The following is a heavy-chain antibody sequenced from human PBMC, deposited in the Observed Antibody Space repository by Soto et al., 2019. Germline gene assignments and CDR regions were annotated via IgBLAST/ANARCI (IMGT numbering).Heavy chain of an antibody. D-gene: IGHD5-18*01. CDR1: GFSLSNAGMG. V-gene: IGHV2-26*01. CDR3: ARAVDRAISDIWFDP. CDR2: IFSSDEK. J-gene: IGHJ5*02. Sequence: VSGPTLVNPTETLTLTCTVSGFSLSNAGMGVSWIRQPPGKALEWLAHIFSSDEKSYRTSLETRLTVSKDTSKSQVVLTITNMDPLDTATYYCARAVDRAISDIWFDPWGQGTQVTVSS.